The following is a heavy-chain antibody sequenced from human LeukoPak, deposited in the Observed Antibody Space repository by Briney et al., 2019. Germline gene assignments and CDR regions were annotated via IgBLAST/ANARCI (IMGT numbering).Heavy chain of an antibody. D-gene: IGHD2-15*01. CDR3: AKDYSFSNLN. CDR1: GFVFSNHW. CDR2: INERGSET. V-gene: IGHV3-7*01. J-gene: IGHJ4*02. Sequence: PGGSLRLSCAASGFVFSNHWMTWVRQAPGEGLEWVDNINERGSETYYADYVKGQFTISRDNTKKSLFLQLNSLGVEDTATYYCAKDYSFSNLNWGQGTLVTVSS.